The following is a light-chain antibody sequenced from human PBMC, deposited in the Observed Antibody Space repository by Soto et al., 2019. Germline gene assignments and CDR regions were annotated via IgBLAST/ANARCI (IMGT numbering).Light chain of an antibody. V-gene: IGLV2-14*01. CDR3: SSYTTSSTRV. CDR2: KVS. Sequence: QSVLTQPASVSGSPGQSITISCTGTNSDLGSYDFVSWYQHHPGTAPKLILYKVSDRPSGVSSRFSGSKSGHTASLSISGLQAEDEGLYYCSSYTTSSTRVFGGGTKVTVL. J-gene: IGLJ3*02. CDR1: NSDLGSYDF.